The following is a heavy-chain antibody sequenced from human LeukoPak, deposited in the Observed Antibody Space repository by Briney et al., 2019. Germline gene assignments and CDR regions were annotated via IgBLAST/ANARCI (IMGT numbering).Heavy chain of an antibody. CDR1: GFTFSSYE. D-gene: IGHD6-19*01. J-gene: IGHJ4*02. CDR3: ARDAPSVAVAAFAELFDY. V-gene: IGHV3-48*03. Sequence: PGGSLRLSCAASGFTFSSYEMNWVRQAPGKGLEWVSYISSSGSTIYYADSVKGRFTISRDNAKNSLYLQMNSLRAEDTAAYYYARDAPSVAVAAFAELFDYWGQGTLVTVSS. CDR2: ISSSGSTI.